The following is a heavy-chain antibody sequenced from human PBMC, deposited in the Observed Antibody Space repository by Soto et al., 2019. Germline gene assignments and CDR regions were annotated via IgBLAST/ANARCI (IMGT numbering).Heavy chain of an antibody. CDR3: ARGGKWLPPYWFDP. CDR2: IYYSGST. J-gene: IGHJ5*02. V-gene: IGHV4-31*03. D-gene: IGHD5-12*01. CDR1: GGSISSGGYY. Sequence: SETLSLTCTVSGGSISSGGYYWSWIRQHPGKGLEWIGYIYYSGSTYYNPSLKSRVTISVDTSKNQFSLKLSSVTAADTAVYYCARGGKWLPPYWFDPWGQGTLVTVSS.